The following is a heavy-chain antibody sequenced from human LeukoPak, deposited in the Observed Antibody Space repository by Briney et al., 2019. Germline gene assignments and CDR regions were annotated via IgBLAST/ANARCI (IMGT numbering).Heavy chain of an antibody. CDR3: ARGEDLLWFGELFPNDY. V-gene: IGHV3-21*01. D-gene: IGHD3-10*01. CDR1: GFTFSSYS. CDR2: ICSSSSYI. J-gene: IGHJ4*02. Sequence: GGSLRLSCAASGFTFSSYSMNWVRQAPGKGLEWVSSICSSSSYIYYADSVKGRFTISRDNAKNSLYLQMNSLRAEDTAVYYCARGEDLLWFGELFPNDYWGQGTLVTVSS.